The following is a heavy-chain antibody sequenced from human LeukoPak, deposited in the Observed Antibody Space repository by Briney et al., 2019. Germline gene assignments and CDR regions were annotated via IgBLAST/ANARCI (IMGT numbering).Heavy chain of an antibody. CDR2: ISGSGDNT. CDR3: AKDRWGSIASLDS. V-gene: IGHV3-23*01. J-gene: IGHJ4*02. Sequence: GGSLRLSCAASGFTFSLYAMSWVRQTPGKGLEWISTISGSGDNTYYAQSAKGRFTISRDNSKNTLYLQMNSLRSEDTAVYYCAKDRWGSIASLDSWGQGTLVTVSS. CDR1: GFTFSLYA. D-gene: IGHD6-6*01.